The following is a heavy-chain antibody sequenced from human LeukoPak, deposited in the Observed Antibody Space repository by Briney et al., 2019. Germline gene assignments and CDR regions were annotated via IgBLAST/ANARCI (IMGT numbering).Heavy chain of an antibody. J-gene: IGHJ4*02. CDR2: ISGSGGNT. D-gene: IGHD6-6*01. CDR1: GFTFSSYA. V-gene: IGHV3-23*01. Sequence: GGSLRLSCAASGFTFSSYAMSWVRQAPGKGLGWVSVISGSGGNTYYADSVKGRFTISRDNSKNTLYLQMNSLGVDDTAVYSCAKGSHGYSSSSADYWGQGTLVTVSS. CDR3: AKGSHGYSSSSADY.